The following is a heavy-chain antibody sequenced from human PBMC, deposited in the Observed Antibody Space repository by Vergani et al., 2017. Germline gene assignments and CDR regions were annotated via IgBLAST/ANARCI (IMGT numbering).Heavy chain of an antibody. CDR2: IKQDVSEE. CDR1: GFTFNRYW. D-gene: IGHD2-21*01. CDR3: VRVQCGGDCYYYYMDV. V-gene: IGHV3-7*01. J-gene: IGHJ6*03. Sequence: EVQLVESGGGLVQPGRSLRLSCAASGFTFNRYWMSWVRQAPGKGLEWVANIKQDVSEEHYVDSVKGRFTISRDNAKNSLYLQMNSLRAEDTAVYYCVRVQCGGDCYYYYMDVWGKGTTVTVSS.